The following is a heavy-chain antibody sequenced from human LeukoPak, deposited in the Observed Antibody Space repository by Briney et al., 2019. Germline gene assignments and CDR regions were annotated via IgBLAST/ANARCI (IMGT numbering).Heavy chain of an antibody. J-gene: IGHJ5*02. Sequence: SVKVSCKASGGTFSSYAISWVRQAPGQGLEWMGGIIPIFGTANYAQKFQGRVTITADESTSTAYMELSSLRSEDTAVYYCARSAGITMVRGVMSWFDPWGQGTLVTVSS. CDR1: GGTFSSYA. CDR2: IIPIFGTA. CDR3: ARSAGITMVRGVMSWFDP. D-gene: IGHD3-10*01. V-gene: IGHV1-69*13.